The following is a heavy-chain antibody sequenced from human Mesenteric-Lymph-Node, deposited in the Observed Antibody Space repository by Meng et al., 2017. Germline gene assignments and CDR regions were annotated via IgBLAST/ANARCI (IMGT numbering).Heavy chain of an antibody. CDR1: GGSISRINW. CDR2: IYHSGST. J-gene: IGHJ5*02. V-gene: IGHV4-4*02. D-gene: IGHD6-13*01. Sequence: HVLESGPGLLKPSETLSLTCAVSGGSISRINWWTWVRQPPGKGLEWIGEIYHSGSTNYNPSLKSRVTISVDKSKNQFSLKLSSVTAADTAVYYCARVAAAGNEWFDPWGQGTLVTVSS. CDR3: ARVAAAGNEWFDP.